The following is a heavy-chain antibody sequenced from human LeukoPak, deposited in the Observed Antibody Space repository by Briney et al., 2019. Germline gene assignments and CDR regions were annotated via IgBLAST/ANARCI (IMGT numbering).Heavy chain of an antibody. D-gene: IGHD6-19*01. CDR2: ISYDGSNK. J-gene: IGHJ3*02. Sequence: GGSLRLSCAASGFTFSSYAMHWVRQAPGKGLEWVAVISYDGSNKYYADSVKGRFTISRDNSKNTLYLQMNSLRAEDTAVYYCARDRGQWLLQNAFDIWGQGTMVTVSS. V-gene: IGHV3-30-3*01. CDR3: ARDRGQWLLQNAFDI. CDR1: GFTFSSYA.